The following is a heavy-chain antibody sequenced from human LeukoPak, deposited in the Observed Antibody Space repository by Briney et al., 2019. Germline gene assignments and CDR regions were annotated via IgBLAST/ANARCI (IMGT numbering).Heavy chain of an antibody. CDR3: ARGGGLDV. J-gene: IGHJ6*02. Sequence: GGSLRLSCAASGFTFSSYWMNWARQAPGKGLEWMASINHNGNVNYYVDSVKGRFTISRDNAKNSLYLQMSNLRAEDTAVYFCARGGGLDVWGQGATVTVSS. D-gene: IGHD3-16*01. CDR2: INHNGNVN. CDR1: GFTFSSYW. V-gene: IGHV3-7*03.